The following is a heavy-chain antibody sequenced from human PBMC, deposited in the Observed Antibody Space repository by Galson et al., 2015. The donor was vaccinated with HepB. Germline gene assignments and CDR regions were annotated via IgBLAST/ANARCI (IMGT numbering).Heavy chain of an antibody. CDR2: IWYDGSNK. CDR3: ARGAGYYYDSSGYYYPFDY. CDR1: GFTFSSYG. D-gene: IGHD3-22*01. V-gene: IGHV3-33*01. J-gene: IGHJ4*02. Sequence: SLRLSCAASGFTFSSYGMHWVRQAPGKGLEWVAVIWYDGSNKYYADSVKGRFTISRDNSKNTLYLQMNSLRAEDTAVYYCARGAGYYYDSSGYYYPFDYWGQGTLVTVSS.